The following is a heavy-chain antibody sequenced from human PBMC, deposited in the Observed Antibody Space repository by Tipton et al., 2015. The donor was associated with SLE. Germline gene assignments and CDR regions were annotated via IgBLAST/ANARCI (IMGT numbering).Heavy chain of an antibody. CDR3: AKDSRGYSYGLYYGIDV. V-gene: IGHV3-43*01. CDR1: GFTFDEYT. D-gene: IGHD5-18*01. CDR2: VSWDGGDT. J-gene: IGHJ6*02. Sequence: SLRLSCAASGFTFDEYTMHWVRQPPGKGLEWVSFVSWDGGDTYYADSVKGRFTISRDNSKNSLYLQMNSLRNEDTALYYCAKDSRGYSYGLYYGIDVWGQGTTVTVSS.